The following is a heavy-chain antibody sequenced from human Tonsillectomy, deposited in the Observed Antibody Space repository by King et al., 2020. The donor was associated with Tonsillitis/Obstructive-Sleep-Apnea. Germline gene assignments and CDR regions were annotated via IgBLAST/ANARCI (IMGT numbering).Heavy chain of an antibody. CDR3: ARGGVVGATSYYYYMDV. CDR2: VNAGNGNT. CDR1: GYTFTPYA. Sequence: VQLVQSGAEVKKPGASVKVSCRASGYTFTPYAMHWVRQAPGRRLEWMGWVNAGNGNTKYSQKFQGRVTITRDTSASTAYMELSSLRSEDTAVYYCARGGVVGATSYYYYMDVWGKGTTVTVSS. V-gene: IGHV1-3*01. J-gene: IGHJ6*03. D-gene: IGHD1-26*01.